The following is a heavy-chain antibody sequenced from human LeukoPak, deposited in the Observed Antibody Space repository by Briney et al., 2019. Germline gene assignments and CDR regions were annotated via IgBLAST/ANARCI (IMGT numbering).Heavy chain of an antibody. CDR2: ISGSGGST. V-gene: IGHV3-23*01. CDR3: AKDLAAGTDYYYYGMDV. Sequence: AGGSLRLSCAASGFTFSSYAMSWVRQAPGKGLEWVSAISGSGGSTYYADSVKGRFTISRDNSKNTLYLQMNSLRAEDTAVYYCAKDLAAGTDYYYYGMDVWGQGTTVTVSS. J-gene: IGHJ6*02. D-gene: IGHD6-13*01. CDR1: GFTFSSYA.